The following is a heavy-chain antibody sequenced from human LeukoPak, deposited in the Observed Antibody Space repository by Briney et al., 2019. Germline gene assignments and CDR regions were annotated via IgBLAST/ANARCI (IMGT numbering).Heavy chain of an antibody. D-gene: IGHD3-22*01. Sequence: GGSLRLSCAASGFTFSSYAMSWVVQAPGKGLEWVSAISGSGGSTYYADSVKGRFTISRDNSKNTLYLQMNSLRAEDTAVYYCAKDYDSSGYPFDYWGQGTLVTVSS. CDR3: AKDYDSSGYPFDY. CDR1: GFTFSSYA. V-gene: IGHV3-23*01. CDR2: ISGSGGST. J-gene: IGHJ4*02.